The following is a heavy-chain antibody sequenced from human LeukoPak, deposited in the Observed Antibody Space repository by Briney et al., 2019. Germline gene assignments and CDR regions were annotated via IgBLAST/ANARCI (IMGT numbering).Heavy chain of an antibody. J-gene: IGHJ3*02. CDR3: ARIRDGYNDAYDI. CDR2: INPGGDNT. CDR1: GYTFTKSY. Sequence: ASVKVSCKASGYTFTKSYIHWGRQAPGQRLEWMGLINPGGDNTKYAQNFQGRVTMTSDTSARTVYMELSSLRSEDTAIYYCARIRDGYNDAYDIWGQGTVVTVPS. V-gene: IGHV1-46*01. D-gene: IGHD5-24*01.